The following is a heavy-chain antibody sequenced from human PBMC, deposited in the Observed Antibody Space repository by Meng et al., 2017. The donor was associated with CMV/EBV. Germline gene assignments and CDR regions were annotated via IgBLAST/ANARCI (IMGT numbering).Heavy chain of an antibody. CDR3: AREGGYDTALDY. CDR1: GFNYSSYT. Sequence: TASGFNYSSYTLNWVRQAPGKGLEWVSSITSTSTYRHYADSLKGRFTISRDNAKSSLYLQMSSLRAEDTAVYYCAREGGYDTALDYWGQGTLVTVSS. D-gene: IGHD3-22*01. V-gene: IGHV3-21*01. CDR2: ITSTSTYR. J-gene: IGHJ4*02.